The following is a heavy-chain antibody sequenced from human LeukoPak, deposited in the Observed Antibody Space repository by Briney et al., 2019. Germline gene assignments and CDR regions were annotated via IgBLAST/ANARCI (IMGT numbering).Heavy chain of an antibody. CDR2: IRSNSDGGTI. CDR1: GFTFSSYA. D-gene: IGHD3-22*01. V-gene: IGHV3-15*07. CDR3: ATDFYDST. Sequence: GGSLRLSCAASGFTFSSYAMNWVRQAPGKGLEWVGRIRSNSDGGTIDYAAPVKGRFTLSRDDSKTTLYLQMNSLQTEDTAVYYCATDFYDSTWGQGTLVTVSS. J-gene: IGHJ5*02.